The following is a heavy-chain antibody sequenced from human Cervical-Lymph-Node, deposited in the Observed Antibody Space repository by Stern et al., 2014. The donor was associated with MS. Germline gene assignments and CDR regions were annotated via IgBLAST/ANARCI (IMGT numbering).Heavy chain of an antibody. Sequence: QITLKESGPTLVKPTQTLTLTCTFSGFSLSSSGVGVGWIRQPPGKALEWLALIYWDDDERYSPSLRSRLTITKDTSKTQVVLTMTDMDPVDTATYYCAREVAAVVPFDYWGQGTLVTVSS. CDR1: GFSLSSSGVG. CDR2: IYWDDDE. D-gene: IGHD6-13*01. CDR3: AREVAAVVPFDY. J-gene: IGHJ4*02. V-gene: IGHV2-5*02.